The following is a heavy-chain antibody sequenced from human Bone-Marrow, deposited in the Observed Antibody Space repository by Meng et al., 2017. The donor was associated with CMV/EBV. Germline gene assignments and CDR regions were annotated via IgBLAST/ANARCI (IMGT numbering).Heavy chain of an antibody. Sequence: ASVKVSCKASGYTFTSYGISWVRQAPGQGLEWMGWISAYNGNTNYAQKLQGRVTMATDTSTSTAYMELRSLRSDDTAVYYCARVRVTVDAFDIWGQGTMVTVSS. CDR2: ISAYNGNT. J-gene: IGHJ3*02. V-gene: IGHV1-18*01. D-gene: IGHD2-21*02. CDR1: GYTFTSYG. CDR3: ARVRVTVDAFDI.